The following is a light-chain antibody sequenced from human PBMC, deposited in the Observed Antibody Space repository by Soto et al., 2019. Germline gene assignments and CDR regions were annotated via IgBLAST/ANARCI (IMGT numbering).Light chain of an antibody. Sequence: QTVVTQEPSLTVSPGGTVTLTCASGTGAVTSGDYPNWFQQKPGQAPRALIYGTSNKHSWTPARFSGSLLGGKAALTLSGVQPEDEAEYYCLFYYGGAQLVFGGGTKVTVL. CDR3: LFYYGGAQLV. V-gene: IGLV7-43*01. J-gene: IGLJ2*01. CDR1: TGAVTSGDY. CDR2: GTS.